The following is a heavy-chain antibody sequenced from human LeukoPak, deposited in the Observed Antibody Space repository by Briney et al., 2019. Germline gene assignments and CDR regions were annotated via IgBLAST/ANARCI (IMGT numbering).Heavy chain of an antibody. CDR2: ISSSSSYI. V-gene: IGHV3-21*01. D-gene: IGHD5-24*01. CDR1: GFTFSSYS. Sequence: GGSLRLSCAASGFTFSSYSMNWVRQAPGKGLEWVSSISSSSSYIYYADSVKGRFTISRDNAKNSLYLQMNSLRAEDTAVYYCARITRDGVEMANEPHFDYWGQGTLVTVSS. J-gene: IGHJ4*02. CDR3: ARITRDGVEMANEPHFDY.